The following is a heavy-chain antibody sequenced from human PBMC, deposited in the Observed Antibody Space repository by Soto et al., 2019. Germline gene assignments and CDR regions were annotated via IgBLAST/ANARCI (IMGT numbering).Heavy chain of an antibody. V-gene: IGHV4-31*03. CDR2: IYYSGST. D-gene: IGHD1-26*01. J-gene: IGHJ4*02. Sequence: QVQLQESGPGLVKPSQTLSLTCTVSGGSISSGGYYWSWIRQHPGKGLEWIGYIYYSGSTYYNPSLRSRVTISVATSNNHCSLKLSSVTAADTAVYYCATSGSYYSIDYWGQGTLVTVSS. CDR1: GGSISSGGYY. CDR3: ATSGSYYSIDY.